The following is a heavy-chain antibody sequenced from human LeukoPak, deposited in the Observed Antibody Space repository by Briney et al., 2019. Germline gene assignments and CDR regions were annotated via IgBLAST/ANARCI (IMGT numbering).Heavy chain of an antibody. CDR3: AREHKIILGGTGFLDWFDP. Sequence: PSETLSLTCTVSGGSINSGGYCWSWIRQHPGKGLEWIGYIDYSGSTHFNPSLKSRISISADTSKNQFSLKLSSVTAADTAVYYCAREHKIILGGTGFLDWFDPWGQGTLVTVSS. CDR1: GGSINSGGYC. CDR2: IDYSGST. V-gene: IGHV4-31*03. D-gene: IGHD3-3*01. J-gene: IGHJ5*02.